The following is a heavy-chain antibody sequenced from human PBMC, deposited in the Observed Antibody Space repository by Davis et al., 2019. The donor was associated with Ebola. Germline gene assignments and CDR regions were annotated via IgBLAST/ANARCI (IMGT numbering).Heavy chain of an antibody. J-gene: IGHJ6*02. V-gene: IGHV3-21*01. CDR1: GFTFSTYN. Sequence: GESLKISCAASGFTFSTYNMNWVRQVPGKGLEWVSCISSSSSYIYYADAVKGRFTISRDNAKNSLYLQMNSLRAEDTAVYYCARDREDDLDYYGMDVWGQGTTVTVSS. D-gene: IGHD1-1*01. CDR2: ISSSSSYI. CDR3: ARDREDDLDYYGMDV.